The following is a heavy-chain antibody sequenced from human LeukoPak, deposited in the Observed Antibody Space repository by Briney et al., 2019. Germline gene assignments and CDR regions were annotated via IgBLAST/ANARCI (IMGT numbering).Heavy chain of an antibody. Sequence: ASVKVSCKASGYTFTSYGISWVRQAPGQGLEWMGWISAYNGNTNYAQKLKGRVTMTTDTSTSTAYMELRSLRSDDTAVYYCARVSLYYDFWSGYYGLVGDAFDIWGQGTMVTVSS. CDR1: GYTFTSYG. D-gene: IGHD3-3*01. CDR3: ARVSLYYDFWSGYYGLVGDAFDI. J-gene: IGHJ3*02. CDR2: ISAYNGNT. V-gene: IGHV1-18*01.